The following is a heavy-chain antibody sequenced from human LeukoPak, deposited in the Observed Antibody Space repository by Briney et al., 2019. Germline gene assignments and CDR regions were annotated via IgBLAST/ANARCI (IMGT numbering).Heavy chain of an antibody. V-gene: IGHV4-39*01. Sequence: SETLSLTCTVSGGSISSSSYYWGWMRQPPGKGLEWIGSIYYSGSTYYNPSLKGRVTISVDTSKNQFSLKLSSVTAADTAVYYCARPPLGTGSCLDYWGQGTLVTVSS. CDR1: GGSISSSSYY. D-gene: IGHD1-26*01. CDR2: IYYSGST. J-gene: IGHJ4*02. CDR3: ARPPLGTGSCLDY.